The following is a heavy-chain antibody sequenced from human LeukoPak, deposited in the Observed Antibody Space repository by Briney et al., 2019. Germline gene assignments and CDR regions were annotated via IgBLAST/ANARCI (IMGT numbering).Heavy chain of an antibody. Sequence: ASVKVSCKASGYTFTGYYMHWVRQAPGQGLEWMGRINPNSGGTNYAQKFQGRVTMTRDTSISTAYMELSRLRSDDTAVYYCARVRRSDYYDSSGYYYSSFPFDYWGQGTLVTVSS. J-gene: IGHJ4*02. CDR3: ARVRRSDYYDSSGYYYSSFPFDY. CDR2: INPNSGGT. V-gene: IGHV1-2*06. CDR1: GYTFTGYY. D-gene: IGHD3-22*01.